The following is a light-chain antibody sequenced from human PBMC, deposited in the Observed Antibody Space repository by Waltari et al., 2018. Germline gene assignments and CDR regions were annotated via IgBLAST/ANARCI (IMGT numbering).Light chain of an antibody. CDR1: TPTIGTNY. Sequence: QSVLTQPPSVSAAPGQKVTTSCSGRTPTIGTNYVPWYQQLPGAAPKVFIYETAKRPSGIPDRFSGSKSGTSASLGITGLQTGDEATYYCGTWDNNLSALVFGGGTKLTVL. CDR2: ETA. V-gene: IGLV1-51*02. CDR3: GTWDNNLSALV. J-gene: IGLJ2*01.